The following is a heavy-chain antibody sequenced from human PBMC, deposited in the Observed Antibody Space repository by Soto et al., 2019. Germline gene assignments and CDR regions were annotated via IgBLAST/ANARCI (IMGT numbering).Heavy chain of an antibody. Sequence: QVQLVQSGAEVKKPGASVKVSCKASGYTFTSYGISWVRQAPGQGLEWMGWISAYNGNTNYAQKLQGRVTMTTDTSTRTAYMELGSLRSDDTDVYYCARAGGLVVPAAMIHYYDGMDVWGQGTTVTVSS. CDR3: ARAGGLVVPAAMIHYYDGMDV. CDR2: ISAYNGNT. J-gene: IGHJ6*02. D-gene: IGHD2-2*01. CDR1: GYTFTSYG. V-gene: IGHV1-18*01.